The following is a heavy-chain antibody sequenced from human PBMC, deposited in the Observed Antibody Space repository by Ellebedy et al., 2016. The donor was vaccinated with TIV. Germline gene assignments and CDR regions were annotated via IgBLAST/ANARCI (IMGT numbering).Heavy chain of an antibody. D-gene: IGHD2-15*01. Sequence: AASVKVSCKASGGTFSSYAISWVRQAPGQGLEWMGRIIPILGIANYAQKLQGRVTITADKSTSTAYMELSSLRSEDTAVYYCASRGVPLGYCSGGSCLETYFYYGMDVWGQGTTVTVSS. V-gene: IGHV1-69*04. CDR1: GGTFSSYA. CDR2: IIPILGIA. J-gene: IGHJ6*02. CDR3: ASRGVPLGYCSGGSCLETYFYYGMDV.